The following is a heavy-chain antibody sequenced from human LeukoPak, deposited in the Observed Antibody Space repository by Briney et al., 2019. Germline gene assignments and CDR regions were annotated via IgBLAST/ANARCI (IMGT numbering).Heavy chain of an antibody. Sequence: SETLSLTCTVSGGSISSYYWSWIRQPPGKGLEWIGFIYSSGTTDHNPSLKSRVTISVDTSKNQFSLKLRSVTAADTAVYYCAKQKGLDPWGQGTLVTVSS. CDR3: AKQKGLDP. V-gene: IGHV4-59*01. D-gene: IGHD1/OR15-1a*01. J-gene: IGHJ5*02. CDR1: GGSISSYY. CDR2: IYSSGTT.